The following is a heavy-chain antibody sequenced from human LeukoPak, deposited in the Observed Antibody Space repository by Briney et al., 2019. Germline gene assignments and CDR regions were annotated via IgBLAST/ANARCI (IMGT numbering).Heavy chain of an antibody. CDR1: GDSISSYY. D-gene: IGHD3-10*01. Sequence: KTSETLSLTCTVSGDSISSYYWSWIRQPPGKGLEWIGYIYYSGSTNYNPSLKSRVTISIDTSKNQFSLKLSSVTAADTAVYYCARRLVRGVTHNWFDPWGQGTLVTVSS. CDR3: ARRLVRGVTHNWFDP. CDR2: IYYSGST. J-gene: IGHJ5*02. V-gene: IGHV4-59*08.